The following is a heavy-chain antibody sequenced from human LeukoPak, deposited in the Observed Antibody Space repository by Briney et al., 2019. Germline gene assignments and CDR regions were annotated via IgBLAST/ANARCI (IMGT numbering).Heavy chain of an antibody. Sequence: GGSLRLSXAASGFTFSSYWMHWVRQAPGKGLVWVSRIHSDGSSTRYADSVRGRFTISRDDAKSTLYLQMNSLRAEDTAVYYCARSGWPYYFDYWGQGTLVTVSS. D-gene: IGHD3-22*01. CDR2: IHSDGSST. J-gene: IGHJ4*02. CDR3: ARSGWPYYFDY. CDR1: GFTFSSYW. V-gene: IGHV3-74*01.